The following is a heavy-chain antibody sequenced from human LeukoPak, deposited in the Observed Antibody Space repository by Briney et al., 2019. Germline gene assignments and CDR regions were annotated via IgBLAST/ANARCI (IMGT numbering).Heavy chain of an antibody. J-gene: IGHJ5*02. Sequence: SETLSLTCSVSGGSITNHYWSWIRQPPGKGLEWIGYIYNSGRTNYNPSLKSRVAISVDTSKNQFSLKLTSVTAADTAVYFCARHDYGSGWYWFDPWGQGTLVTVSS. D-gene: IGHD6-19*01. CDR3: ARHDYGSGWYWFDP. CDR2: IYNSGRT. CDR1: GGSITNHY. V-gene: IGHV4-59*08.